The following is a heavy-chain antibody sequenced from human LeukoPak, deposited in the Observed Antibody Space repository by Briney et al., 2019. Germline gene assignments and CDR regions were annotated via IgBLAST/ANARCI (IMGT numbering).Heavy chain of an antibody. D-gene: IGHD2-21*02. CDR1: GGSISNYV. Sequence: SETLSLTCTVSGGSISNYVGSWIRQPPGKSLEWIAYIYSSGSSNYNPSLKSRVTISVDTSKNQFSLKLSSVTAADTAVYYCARAGVSGGDCYSVRYWGQGTLVTVST. CDR3: ARAGVSGGDCYSVRY. V-gene: IGHV4-59*12. CDR2: IYSSGSS. J-gene: IGHJ4*02.